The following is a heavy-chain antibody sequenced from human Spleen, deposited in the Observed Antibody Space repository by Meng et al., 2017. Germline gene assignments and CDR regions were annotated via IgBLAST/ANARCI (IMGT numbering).Heavy chain of an antibody. V-gene: IGHV3-23*01. D-gene: IGHD4-17*01. CDR2: IVGSGGGT. CDR1: GFTFADYA. CDR3: AKGDNYGDYVFQH. Sequence: GESLKISCAASGFTFADYAMSWVRQAPGKGLEWVSTIVGSGGGTYYADSVKGRFTISRDNSKNTVYLQMNSLRAEDTAVYYCAKGDNYGDYVFQHWGQGTLVTVSS. J-gene: IGHJ1*01.